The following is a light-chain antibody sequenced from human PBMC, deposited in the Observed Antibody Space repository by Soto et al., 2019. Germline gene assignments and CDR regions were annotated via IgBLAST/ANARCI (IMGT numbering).Light chain of an antibody. CDR1: QSVSSTS. V-gene: IGKV3-20*01. Sequence: EIVLTQSPGTLSLSPGERATLSCRASQSVSSTSLAWYQQRPGQAPRLLIYGASSRATGIPGRFSGSGSGTDFTLTISRLEPEDFAVYYCQQYATSPFTFGPGTKVDIK. CDR3: QQYATSPFT. CDR2: GAS. J-gene: IGKJ3*01.